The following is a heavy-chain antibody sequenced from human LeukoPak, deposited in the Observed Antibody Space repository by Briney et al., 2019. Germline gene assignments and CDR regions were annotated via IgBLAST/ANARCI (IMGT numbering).Heavy chain of an antibody. Sequence: PGGSLRLSCAASGFIFSSYSMNWVRQAPGKGLEWVSYISTTGSTIYYADSVKGRFTISRDNAKNSLYLQMNSLRDEDTAVYYCARFRDYGGISQWTFEYWGQGTLVTVSS. D-gene: IGHD4-23*01. CDR2: ISTTGSTI. J-gene: IGHJ4*02. V-gene: IGHV3-48*02. CDR1: GFIFSSYS. CDR3: ARFRDYGGISQWTFEY.